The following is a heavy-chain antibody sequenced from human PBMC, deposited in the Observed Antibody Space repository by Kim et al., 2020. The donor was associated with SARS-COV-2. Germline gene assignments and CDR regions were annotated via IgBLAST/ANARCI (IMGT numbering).Heavy chain of an antibody. CDR3: AREGDSGYDSPAGCFQH. CDR1: GYTFTSYY. Sequence: ASVKVSCKASGYTFTSYYMHWVRQAPGQGLEWMGIINPSGGSTSYAQKFQGRVTMTRDTSTSTVYMELSSLRSEDTAVYYCAREGDSGYDSPAGCFQHWGQGTLVTVSS. CDR2: INPSGGST. V-gene: IGHV1-46*01. J-gene: IGHJ1*01. D-gene: IGHD5-12*01.